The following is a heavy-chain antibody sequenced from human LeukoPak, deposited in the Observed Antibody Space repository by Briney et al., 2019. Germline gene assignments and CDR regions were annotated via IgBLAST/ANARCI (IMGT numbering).Heavy chain of an antibody. J-gene: IGHJ4*02. V-gene: IGHV3-23*01. Sequence: GGSLRLSCGASGFTFSSHGMNWVRQAPGKGLEWVSGISPSGGITYYTDSVKGRFTISRDNSKNTVSLQMNSLRPEDTAVYYCAKGGASVTRYVDYWGQGTLVTVSS. CDR1: GFTFSSHG. D-gene: IGHD4-17*01. CDR3: AKGGASVTRYVDY. CDR2: ISPSGGIT.